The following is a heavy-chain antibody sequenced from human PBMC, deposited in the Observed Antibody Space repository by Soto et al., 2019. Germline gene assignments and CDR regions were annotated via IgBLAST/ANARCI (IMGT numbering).Heavy chain of an antibody. D-gene: IGHD3-10*01. CDR3: ARVLGSYTWFDP. V-gene: IGHV4-59*07. Sequence: SDTLSLTCTFVCFSIISYYWGWIRQPPGKGLEWIVYIYYSGSTNYNPSLKSRVTISVDTSKNQFSLKLSSVTAADTAVYYCARVLGSYTWFDPWGQGTLVTVS. CDR2: IYYSGST. CDR1: CFSIISYY. J-gene: IGHJ5*02.